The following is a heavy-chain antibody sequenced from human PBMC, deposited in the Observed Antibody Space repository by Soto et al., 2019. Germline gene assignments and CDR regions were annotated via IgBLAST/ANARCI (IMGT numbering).Heavy chain of an antibody. Sequence: SETLSLTCTVSGDSISTSPNYWSWIRQHPGKGLEWIGYIYYSGSTNYNPSLKSRVTISVDTSKNQFSLKLSSVTAADTAVYYCARRYGTTFDYWGQGTLVTVSS. J-gene: IGHJ4*02. CDR1: GDSISTSPNY. D-gene: IGHD1-7*01. V-gene: IGHV4-61*01. CDR3: ARRYGTTFDY. CDR2: IYYSGST.